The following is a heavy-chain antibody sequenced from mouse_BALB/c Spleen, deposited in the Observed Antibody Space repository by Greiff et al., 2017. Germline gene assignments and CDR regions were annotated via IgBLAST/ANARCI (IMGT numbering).Heavy chain of an antibody. J-gene: IGHJ3*01. D-gene: IGHD1-1*01. CDR2: IYPGNVNT. CDR3: ATPTVVPDAFAY. Sequence: VQLQQSGPELVKPGASVRISCKASGYTFTSYYIHWVKQRPGQGLEWIGWIYPGNVNTKYNEKFKGKATLTADKSSSTAYMQLSSLTSEDSAVYFCATPTVVPDAFAYWGQGTLVTVSA. V-gene: IGHV1S56*01. CDR1: GYTFTSYY.